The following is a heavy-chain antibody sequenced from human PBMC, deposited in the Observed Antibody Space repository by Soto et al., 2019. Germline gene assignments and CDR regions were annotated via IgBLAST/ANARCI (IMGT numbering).Heavy chain of an antibody. Sequence: QVQLVQSGAEVKKPGSSVKVSCKASGGTFSSYAISWVRQAPGQGLEWMGGIIPIFGTANYAQKFQGRVTITADESTSTAYMELRSLRSEDTAVYYCARCRDSGYDQYYFDYWGQGTLVTVSS. CDR3: ARCRDSGYDQYYFDY. CDR1: GGTFSSYA. CDR2: IIPIFGTA. V-gene: IGHV1-69*01. J-gene: IGHJ4*02. D-gene: IGHD5-12*01.